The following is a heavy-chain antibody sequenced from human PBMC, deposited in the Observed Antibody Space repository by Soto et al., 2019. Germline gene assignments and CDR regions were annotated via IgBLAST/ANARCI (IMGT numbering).Heavy chain of an antibody. CDR1: GYTFTSYV. V-gene: IGHV1-18*01. CDR2: ISAYNGNT. CDR3: ARSLDIWGSYRRNYYFDY. J-gene: IGHJ4*02. Sequence: ASVKVSCKASGYTFTSYVISWVRQAPGQGLEWMGWISAYNGNTNYAQKLQGRVTMTTDTSTSTAYMELRSLRSDDTAVYYCARSLDIWGSYRRNYYFDYWGQGTLVTVSS. D-gene: IGHD3-16*02.